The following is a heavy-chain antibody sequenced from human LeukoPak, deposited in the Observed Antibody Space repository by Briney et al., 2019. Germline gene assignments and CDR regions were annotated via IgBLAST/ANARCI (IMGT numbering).Heavy chain of an antibody. J-gene: IGHJ4*02. V-gene: IGHV3-74*01. CDR2: INSDGSST. D-gene: IGHD1-26*01. CDR3: AKAGVGATDFDF. Sequence: GGPLRLSCAASGFIFRSYWMHWVRQAPGKGLVWVSRINSDGSSTSYADSVKGRFTISRDNVKNTVYLQVNSLTAEDTAVYYCAKAGVGATDFDFWGQGTLVTVSS. CDR1: GFIFRSYW.